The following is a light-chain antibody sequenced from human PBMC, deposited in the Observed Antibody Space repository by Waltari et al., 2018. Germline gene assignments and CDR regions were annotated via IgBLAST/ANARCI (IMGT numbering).Light chain of an antibody. J-gene: IGKJ1*01. V-gene: IGKV3-20*01. CDR2: HAP. CDR3: QKYESLPAT. CDR1: QSIGIY. Sequence: EIELPQSPGTLSLSPGERATLPCRASQSIGIYLAWYQQKPGQAPRLLMYHAPSRATGIPDRCSGSGSGTDFSLTISRLEPEDFAVDYCQKYESLPATFGQGAKVEIK.